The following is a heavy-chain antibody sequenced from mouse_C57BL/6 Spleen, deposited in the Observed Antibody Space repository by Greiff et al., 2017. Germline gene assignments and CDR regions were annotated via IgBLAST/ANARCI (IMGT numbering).Heavy chain of an antibody. J-gene: IGHJ1*03. D-gene: IGHD2-10*02. V-gene: IGHV1-55*01. CDR1: GYTFTRSW. Sequence: QVQLQQPGAELVKPGASVKMSCKASGYTFTRSWITWVKQRPGQGLEWIGDIYPGSGSTNYNEKFKSKATLTVDTSSSTAYMQFSSLTSEDSAVYYCARSYDNDWYVDVWGTGTTVTDAS. CDR2: IYPGSGST. CDR3: ARSYDNDWYVDV.